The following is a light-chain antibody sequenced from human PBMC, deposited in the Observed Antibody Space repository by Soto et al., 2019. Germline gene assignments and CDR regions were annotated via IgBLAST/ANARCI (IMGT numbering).Light chain of an antibody. CDR2: DVA. V-gene: IGLV2-11*01. CDR1: SSDVCSYNF. CDR3: CTFAGRYSYV. Sequence: QSVLNQPRSVSGSPGQSVTISCTGTSSDVCSYNFVSCHQQHPGKAPKLMIYDVAKRPSGVPDRFSGSKSGNTASLTISGLQADDEADYYCCTFAGRYSYVFGSGTKV. J-gene: IGLJ1*01.